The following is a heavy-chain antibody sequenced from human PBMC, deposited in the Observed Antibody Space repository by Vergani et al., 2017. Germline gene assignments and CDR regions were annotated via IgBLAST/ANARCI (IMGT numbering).Heavy chain of an antibody. J-gene: IGHJ6*02. Sequence: EVQLVESGGGVVQPGGSLRLSCAASGFTFDDYAMHWVRQAPGKGLEWVSLIGGDGGSTYYADSVKGRFTIARDNSKNSLYLQMNSLRTEDTALYYCAKDIFRYYYYGMDVWGQGTTVTVSS. CDR3: AKDIFRYYYYGMDV. CDR2: IGGDGGST. CDR1: GFTFDDYA. V-gene: IGHV3-43*02.